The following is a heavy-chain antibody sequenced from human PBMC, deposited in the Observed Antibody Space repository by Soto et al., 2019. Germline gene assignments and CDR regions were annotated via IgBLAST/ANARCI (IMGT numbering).Heavy chain of an antibody. CDR2: ISDSGSIM. J-gene: IGHJ4*02. V-gene: IGHV3-11*01. Sequence: GSLRLSCAASGFTFTDHYMTWIRQAPGKGLEWISYISDSGSIMYYADSVRGRYTISRDNAKNSLYLQMNNLRAEDTAVYYCARGARTFPFWGQGIMVTVSS. D-gene: IGHD3-16*01. CDR1: GFTFTDHY. CDR3: ARGARTFPF.